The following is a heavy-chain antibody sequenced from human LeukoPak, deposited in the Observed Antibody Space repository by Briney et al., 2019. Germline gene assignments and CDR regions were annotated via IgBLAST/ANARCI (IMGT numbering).Heavy chain of an antibody. J-gene: IGHJ3*02. D-gene: IGHD2-15*01. V-gene: IGHV3-23*01. Sequence: GGSLRLSCAASGFIFSSYGMNWVRQAPGKGLECVSGISDSGVGTKHADSVKGRFTISRDNSKNTLYLQMNSLRAEDTAVYYCARDSVYCSGGSCYQAPAFDIWGQGTMVTVSS. CDR2: ISDSGVGT. CDR3: ARDSVYCSGGSCYQAPAFDI. CDR1: GFIFSSYG.